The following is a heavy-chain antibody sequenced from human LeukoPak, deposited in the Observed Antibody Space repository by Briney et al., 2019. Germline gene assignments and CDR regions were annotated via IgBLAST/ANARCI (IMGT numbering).Heavy chain of an antibody. D-gene: IGHD2-15*01. CDR2: IYSSGST. Sequence: SETLSLTCTVSGGSISTYYWSWIRQPAGKGLEWIGLIYSSGSTNYNPFLKSRVTISVDTSKNQFSLKLSSVTAADTAVYYCARGLSSLYYYYMDVWGKGTTVTVSS. CDR1: GGSISTYY. V-gene: IGHV4-4*07. CDR3: ARGLSSLYYYYMDV. J-gene: IGHJ6*03.